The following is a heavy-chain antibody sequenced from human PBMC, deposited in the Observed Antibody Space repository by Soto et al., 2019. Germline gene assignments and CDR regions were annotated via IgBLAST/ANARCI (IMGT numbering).Heavy chain of an antibody. J-gene: IGHJ1*01. CDR3: ARDTFGGAYDFWH. D-gene: IGHD3-3*01. V-gene: IGHV3-66*01. Sequence: GRSMRLSYAVSGVTVGNFDGTWVRQAPGKGLEWVSVISSGGSTYYADSVKGRFTISRDNSKNTLYLEMNSLRAGDTAVYYCARDTFGGAYDFWHGGQGTLVTV. CDR2: ISSGGST. CDR1: GVTVGNFD.